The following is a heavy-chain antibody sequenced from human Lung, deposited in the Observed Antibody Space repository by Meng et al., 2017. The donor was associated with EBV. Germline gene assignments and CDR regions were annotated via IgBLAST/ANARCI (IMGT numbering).Heavy chain of an antibody. CDR1: GGSVDSGAYY. V-gene: IGHV4-31*03. CDR2: IYYSGST. Sequence: ASWPGLLNPSQTLSLTCTGSGGSVDSGAYYWSWIRQRPGKGLEWIGYIYYSGSTFYTPSLKSRATLSVDTSKNQFSLKLNSVTAADTAVYYCARLRLVWMFDYWGQGALVTVSS. J-gene: IGHJ4*02. D-gene: IGHD6-19*01. CDR3: ARLRLVWMFDY.